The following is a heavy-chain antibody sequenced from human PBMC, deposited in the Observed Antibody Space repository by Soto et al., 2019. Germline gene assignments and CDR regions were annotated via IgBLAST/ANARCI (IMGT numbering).Heavy chain of an antibody. V-gene: IGHV3-48*02. CDR1: GFTFISYA. CDR3: ARRAASGSAGLDV. Sequence: AGESLRICCAASGFTFISYAMSWVRQVPGKGLEWVSYITSSSSTIYYTDSVKGRFTISRDNAKNSLYLQMNSLTDKDTAVYYCARRAASGSAGLDVWGQGTTVTVSS. CDR2: ITSSSSTI. J-gene: IGHJ6*02. D-gene: IGHD5-12*01.